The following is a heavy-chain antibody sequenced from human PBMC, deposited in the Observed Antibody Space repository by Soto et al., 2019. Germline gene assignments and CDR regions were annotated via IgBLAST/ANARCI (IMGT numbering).Heavy chain of an antibody. V-gene: IGHV4-39*01. D-gene: IGHD2-21*02. CDR2: IYYSGST. CDR1: GGSISSSSYY. CDR3: ARQRTSVVTQAYFDV. J-gene: IGHJ4*02. Sequence: SETLSLTCPVSGGSISSSSYYWGWIRQPPGKGLEWIGSIYYSGSTYYNPSLKSRVTISVDTSKDQFSLKLKSVTAADTALYFCARQRTSVVTQAYFDVWGPGSLVTVSS.